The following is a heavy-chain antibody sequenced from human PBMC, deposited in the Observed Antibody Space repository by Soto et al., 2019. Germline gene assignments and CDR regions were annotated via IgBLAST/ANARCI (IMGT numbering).Heavy chain of an antibody. J-gene: IGHJ4*02. V-gene: IGHV1-69*02. CDR1: GGTFSSYT. D-gene: IGHD2-2*02. Sequence: QVQLVQSGAEVKKPGSSVKVSCKASGGTFSSYTISWVRQAPGQGLEWMGRIIPILGIANYAQKFQGRVTITSDKSPSTAYMELSSLRSEDTSVYYCAMEYCSSTSCYRDYWGQGTLVTVSS. CDR2: IIPILGIA. CDR3: AMEYCSSTSCYRDY.